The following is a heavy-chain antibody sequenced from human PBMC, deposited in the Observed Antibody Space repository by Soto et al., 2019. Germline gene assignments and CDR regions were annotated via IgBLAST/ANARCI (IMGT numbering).Heavy chain of an antibody. D-gene: IGHD3-22*01. CDR2: ISGSGGST. CDR3: AKAQFYDSSGYYYVNYYYYGMDV. Sequence: GGSLRLSCAASGFTFSSYAMSWVRQAPGKGLEWVSAISGSGGSTYYADSVKGRFTISRDNSKNTLYLQMNSLRAEDTVVYYCAKAQFYDSSGYYYVNYYYYGMDVWGQGTTVTVSS. J-gene: IGHJ6*02. CDR1: GFTFSSYA. V-gene: IGHV3-23*01.